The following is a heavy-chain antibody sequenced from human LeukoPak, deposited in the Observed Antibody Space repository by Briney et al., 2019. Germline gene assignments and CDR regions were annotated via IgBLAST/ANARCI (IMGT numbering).Heavy chain of an antibody. CDR2: INNSGGST. CDR3: AKASGYCSSTTSCYLYFDY. V-gene: IGHV3-23*01. J-gene: IGHJ4*02. Sequence: GGSLRLSCAASGFAFISYAMSGVRQPPGKGLEGVSGINNSGGSTYYADSVKGRFTISRDNSKNTLYLQMNSLRDEDTAVYYCAKASGYCSSTTSCYLYFDYWGQGTLVTVSS. CDR1: GFAFISYA. D-gene: IGHD2-2*01.